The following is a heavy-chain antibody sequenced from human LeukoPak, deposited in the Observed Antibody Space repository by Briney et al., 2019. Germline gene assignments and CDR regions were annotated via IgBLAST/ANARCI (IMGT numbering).Heavy chain of an antibody. D-gene: IGHD2-15*01. CDR3: ARDMVVTTPYYYYYYGMDV. CDR1: GGSISSYY. J-gene: IGHJ6*02. V-gene: IGHV4-59*12. Sequence: SETLSLTCTVSGGSISSYYWSWIRQPPGKGLEWIGYIYYSGSTNYNPSLKSRVTISVDKSKNQFSLKLSSVTAADTAVYYCARDMVVTTPYYYYYYGMDVWGQGTTVTVSS. CDR2: IYYSGST.